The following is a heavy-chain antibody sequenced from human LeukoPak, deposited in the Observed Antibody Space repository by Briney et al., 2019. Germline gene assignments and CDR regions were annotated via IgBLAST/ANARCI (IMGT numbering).Heavy chain of an antibody. CDR3: AKVGRYCSGGSCDHDAFDI. V-gene: IGHV3-9*01. D-gene: IGHD2-15*01. CDR2: ISWNSGSI. J-gene: IGHJ3*02. Sequence: GRSLRLSCAASGFTFDDYAMHWVRQAPGKGLEWVSGISWNSGSIGYADSVKGRFTISRDNAKNSLYLQMNSLRAEDTALYYCAKVGRYCSGGSCDHDAFDIWGQGTMVTVSS. CDR1: GFTFDDYA.